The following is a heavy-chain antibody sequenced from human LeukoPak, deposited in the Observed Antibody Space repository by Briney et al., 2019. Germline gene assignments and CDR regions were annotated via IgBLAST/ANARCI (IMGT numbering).Heavy chain of an antibody. Sequence: PGRSLRLSCAASGFTFSSYGMHWVRQPPGKGLEWVAVISYDGSNKYYADSVKGRFTISRDNSKNTLYLQMNSLRAEDTAVYYCAKATSSGYYYPSDYWGQGTLVTVSS. CDR3: AKATSSGYYYPSDY. D-gene: IGHD3-22*01. V-gene: IGHV3-30*18. J-gene: IGHJ4*02. CDR2: ISYDGSNK. CDR1: GFTFSSYG.